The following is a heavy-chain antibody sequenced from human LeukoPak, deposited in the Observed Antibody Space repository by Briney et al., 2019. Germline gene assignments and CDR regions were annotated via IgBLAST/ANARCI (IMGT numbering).Heavy chain of an antibody. J-gene: IGHJ5*02. V-gene: IGHV4-34*01. CDR1: GGSFSGYY. D-gene: IGHD3-3*01. CDR2: INHSEST. Sequence: SETLSLTCAVYGGSFSGYYWSWIRQPPGKGLEWIGEINHSESTNYNPSLKSRVTISVDTSKNQFSLKLSSVTAADTAVYYCARGRERITIFGVVTRYNWFDPWGQGTLVTVSS. CDR3: ARGRERITIFGVVTRYNWFDP.